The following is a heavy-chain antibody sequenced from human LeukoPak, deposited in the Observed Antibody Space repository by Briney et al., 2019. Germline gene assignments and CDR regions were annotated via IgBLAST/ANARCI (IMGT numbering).Heavy chain of an antibody. CDR1: GGSISSSTYY. CDR3: ARTYGDYDDAFDV. CDR2: IYYSGST. D-gene: IGHD4-17*01. Sequence: SETLSLTCTVSGGSISSSTYYWGWIRQPPGKGLEWIGSIYYSGSTYNNPSLKSRVTIFVDTSRNQFSLKLSSVTATDTAVYYCARTYGDYDDAFDVWGQGTMVTVSS. J-gene: IGHJ3*01. V-gene: IGHV4-39*01.